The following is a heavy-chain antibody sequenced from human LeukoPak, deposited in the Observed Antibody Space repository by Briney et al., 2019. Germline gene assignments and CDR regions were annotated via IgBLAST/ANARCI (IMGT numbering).Heavy chain of an antibody. V-gene: IGHV1-2*02. J-gene: IGHJ4*02. CDR3: ARFEYSSSSHSDY. CDR1: GYTFTSYG. D-gene: IGHD6-6*01. CDR2: INPKNGGR. Sequence: VASVKVSCKASGYTFTSYGISWVRQAPGQGLEWMGWINPKNGGRNYAQKFQGRVTMTRDTSISTVYMELSRLRSDDTAVFYCARFEYSSSSHSDYWGQGTLVTVSS.